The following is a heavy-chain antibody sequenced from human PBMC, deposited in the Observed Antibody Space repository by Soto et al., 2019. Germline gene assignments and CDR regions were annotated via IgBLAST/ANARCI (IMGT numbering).Heavy chain of an antibody. CDR3: AKDAVPYNGRWDWFDT. CDR2: IGGTADAT. V-gene: IGHV3-23*01. D-gene: IGHD1-26*01. J-gene: IGHJ5*02. Sequence: GGSLGLSCSASGFTFSDYAMSLVRQAPGKGLEWVSAIGGTADATHYADSVKGRFTISRDNSKNTLFLQLKSVESDDTAVYYCAKDAVPYNGRWDWFDTWGQGTLVTVSS. CDR1: GFTFSDYA.